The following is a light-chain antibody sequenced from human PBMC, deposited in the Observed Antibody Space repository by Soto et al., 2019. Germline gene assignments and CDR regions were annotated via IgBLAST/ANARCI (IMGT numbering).Light chain of an antibody. CDR3: QTWGSAFI. V-gene: IGLV4-69*01. Sequence: QSVLTQSPSASASLGTSVRLTCTLSHAHSLFAIAWHQQQPDKGQRFLMILNNDGSHTRGDRIPDRVSKSTSGAERYLIGSRVQSDDEGDYSCQTWGSAFIFGGGTKLTVL. CDR2: LNNDGSH. CDR1: HAHSLFA. J-gene: IGLJ2*01.